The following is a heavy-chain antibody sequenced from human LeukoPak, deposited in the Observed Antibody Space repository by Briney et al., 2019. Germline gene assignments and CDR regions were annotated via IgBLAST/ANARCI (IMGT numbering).Heavy chain of an antibody. CDR3: ARGRRSGSYLGYYYYGMDV. V-gene: IGHV1-8*01. J-gene: IGHJ6*02. CDR2: MNPNSGNT. Sequence: ASVKVSCKASGYTFTSYDINWVRQATGQGLEWMGWMNPNSGNTGYAQKFQGRVTMTRNTSISTAYMELSSLRSEDTAVYYCARGRRSGSYLGYYYYGMDVWGQGTTVTVSS. D-gene: IGHD1-26*01. CDR1: GYTFTSYD.